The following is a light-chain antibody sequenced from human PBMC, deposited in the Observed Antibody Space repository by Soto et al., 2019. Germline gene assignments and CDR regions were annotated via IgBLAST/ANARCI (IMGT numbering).Light chain of an antibody. CDR2: DAS. CDR3: LQYNSYSWT. V-gene: IGKV1-5*01. CDR1: ESVSKW. Sequence: DIQMTQSPSFLSASVGDKVTITCRATESVSKWLAWYQEKPGNPPRPLIYDASTLERGVPSRFSGSGSGTEFSLTNISPQADDFAIYYYLQYNSYSWTFGQGKKV. J-gene: IGKJ1*01.